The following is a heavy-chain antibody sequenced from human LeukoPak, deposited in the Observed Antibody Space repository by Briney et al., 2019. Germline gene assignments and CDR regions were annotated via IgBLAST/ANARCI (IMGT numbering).Heavy chain of an antibody. Sequence: GGSLRLSCAASGFTFSSYAMSWVRQAPGKGLEWVSAISGSGGSTYYADSVKGRFTISRDNAKNSLYLQMNSLRAEDTAVYYCARVGWQLLKFAFDIWGQGTMVTVSS. CDR2: ISGSGGST. D-gene: IGHD2-15*01. CDR3: ARVGWQLLKFAFDI. J-gene: IGHJ3*02. V-gene: IGHV3-23*01. CDR1: GFTFSSYA.